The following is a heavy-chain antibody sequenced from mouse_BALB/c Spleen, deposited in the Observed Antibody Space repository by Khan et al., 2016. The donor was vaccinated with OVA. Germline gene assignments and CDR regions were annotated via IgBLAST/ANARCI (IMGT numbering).Heavy chain of an antibody. D-gene: IGHD2-2*01. CDR3: ARDGYAAWFAY. Sequence: VQLQQSGAELVRPGALVKLSCKASGFNINDYYMHWVKQRPEQGLVWIGRIDPENGNTIYDPKFQGKASITSDTSSNTAYLQLSSLTSEDTAVYYCARDGYAAWFAYWGQGTLVTVSA. CDR1: GFNINDYY. J-gene: IGHJ3*01. V-gene: IGHV14-1*02. CDR2: IDPENGNT.